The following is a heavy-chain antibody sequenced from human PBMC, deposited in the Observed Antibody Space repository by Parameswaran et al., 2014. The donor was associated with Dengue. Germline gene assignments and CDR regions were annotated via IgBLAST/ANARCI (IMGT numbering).Heavy chain of an antibody. CDR2: ISYDGSNK. J-gene: IGHJ3*02. CDR3: ARVKPIAAAGPHWGGAFDI. Sequence: WIRQPPGKGLEWVAVISYDGSNKYYADSVKGRFTISRDNSKNTLYLQMNSLRAEDTAVYYCARVKPIAAAGPHWGGAFDIWGQGTMVTVSS. D-gene: IGHD6-13*01. V-gene: IGHV3-30-3*01.